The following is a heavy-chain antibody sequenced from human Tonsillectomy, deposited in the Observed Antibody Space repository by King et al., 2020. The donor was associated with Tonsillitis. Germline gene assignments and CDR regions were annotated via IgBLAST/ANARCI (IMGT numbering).Heavy chain of an antibody. V-gene: IGHV3-74*01. J-gene: IGHJ6*02. CDR2: INSDGSST. CDR3: ARDPVVGGAATEIYYYGMDV. Sequence: EVQLVESGGGLVQPGGSLRLSCAASGFTFSSYWMHWVRQAPGKGLVWVSRINSDGSSTSYADSVKGRFTISRDNAKNTLYLQMNSLRAADTAVYYCARDPVVGGAATEIYYYGMDVWGQGTTGTV. D-gene: IGHD2-15*01. CDR1: GFTFSSYW.